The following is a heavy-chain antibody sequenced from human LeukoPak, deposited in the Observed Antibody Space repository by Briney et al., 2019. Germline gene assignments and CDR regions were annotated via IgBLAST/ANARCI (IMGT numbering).Heavy chain of an antibody. CDR3: ARVQGSYYDSSALDY. Sequence: SETLSLTCTVSGGSISSSSYYWGWIRQPPGKGLEWIGSIYYSGSTYYNPSLKSRVTISVDTSKNQFSLKLSSVTAADTAVYYCARVQGSYYDSSALDYWGQGTLVTVSS. J-gene: IGHJ4*02. D-gene: IGHD3-22*01. V-gene: IGHV4-39*07. CDR1: GGSISSSSYY. CDR2: IYYSGST.